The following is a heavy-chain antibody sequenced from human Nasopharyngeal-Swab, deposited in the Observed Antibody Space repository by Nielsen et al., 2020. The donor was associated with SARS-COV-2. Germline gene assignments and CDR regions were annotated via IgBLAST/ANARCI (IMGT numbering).Heavy chain of an antibody. V-gene: IGHV3-53*04. J-gene: IGHJ6*02. CDR2: IYSGGST. Sequence: GESLKISCAASGFTFSDYYMSWIRQAPGKGLEWVSVIYSGGSTYYADSVKGRFTISRHNSKNTLYLQMNSLRAEDTAVYYCARQGPHYYYYGMDVWGQGTTVTVSS. CDR3: ARQGPHYYYYGMDV. CDR1: GFTFSDYY.